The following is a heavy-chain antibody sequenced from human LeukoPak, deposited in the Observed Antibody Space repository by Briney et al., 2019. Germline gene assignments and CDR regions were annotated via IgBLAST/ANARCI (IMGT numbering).Heavy chain of an antibody. D-gene: IGHD6-6*01. CDR3: ARSGYGSSSYFDY. CDR2: ISNDGDRQ. J-gene: IGHJ4*02. Sequence: PGGSLRLSCAASGFPFSTSAMYWVRQAPGKGLEWVAAISNDGDRQHYAESVKGRFTISRDNSKDTLLLQMDSLRVDDAALYHCARSGYGSSSYFDYWGQGTLVTVSS. CDR1: GFPFSTSA. V-gene: IGHV3-30*04.